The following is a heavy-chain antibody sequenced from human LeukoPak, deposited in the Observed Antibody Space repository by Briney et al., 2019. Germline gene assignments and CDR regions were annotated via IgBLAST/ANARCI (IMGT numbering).Heavy chain of an antibody. CDR2: VYYTGST. D-gene: IGHD1-26*01. J-gene: IGHJ5*02. V-gene: IGHV4-59*01. Sequence: SETLSLTCTVSGGSIRTYYWGWIRQPPRKGLGWIGYVYYTGSTSYNPSLKSRVTMSLDASKNQFSLELNSVTPADTAVYYCARGGNYWPQWWFDPWGRGTLVSVSS. CDR1: GGSIRTYY. CDR3: ARGGNYWPQWWFDP.